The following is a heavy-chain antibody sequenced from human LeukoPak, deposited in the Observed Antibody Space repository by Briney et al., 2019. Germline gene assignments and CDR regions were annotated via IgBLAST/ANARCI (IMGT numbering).Heavy chain of an antibody. V-gene: IGHV4-38-2*02. CDR1: GYSISSGYY. CDR3: AADYYDSSGYLFPFDY. CDR2: IYLSGKT. Sequence: SETLSLTCTVSGYSISSGYYWGWIRQPPGKGLEWIGSIYLSGKTYYNPSLKSRVTISVDTSKNQFSLKLSSVTAADTAVYYCAADYYDSSGYLFPFDYWGQGTLVTVSS. D-gene: IGHD3-22*01. J-gene: IGHJ4*02.